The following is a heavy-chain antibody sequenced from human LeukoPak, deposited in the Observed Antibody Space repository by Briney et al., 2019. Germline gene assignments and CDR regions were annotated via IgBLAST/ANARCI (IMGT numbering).Heavy chain of an antibody. CDR3: AKGSCGYTNYYFDY. J-gene: IGHJ4*02. D-gene: IGHD2-2*02. CDR1: GFSFSGYA. V-gene: IGHV3-23*01. Sequence: GGSLRLSCASSGFSFSGYAMIWVRQAPGKGLELVSTISGSGASTFYADSVRGRFITSKDIPSNIVYLQMNSLRAEDTAVYYCAKGSCGYTNYYFDYWGQGTLVTVSS. CDR2: ISGSGAST.